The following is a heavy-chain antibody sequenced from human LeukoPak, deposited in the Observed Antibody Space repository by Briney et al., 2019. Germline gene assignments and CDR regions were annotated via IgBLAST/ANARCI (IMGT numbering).Heavy chain of an antibody. CDR3: ARVGSGNYYKYFEH. D-gene: IGHD1-26*01. CDR1: GFTVSGTY. J-gene: IGHJ4*02. CDR2: IYSGAGT. V-gene: IGHV3-53*01. Sequence: GGSLRLSCAASGFTVSGTYMSWVRQAPGKGLEWVSVIYSGAGTYYADSVKGRSTISRDNSKNTLHLQMNSLRAEDTAVYYCARVGSGNYYKYFEHWGQGTLVTVSS.